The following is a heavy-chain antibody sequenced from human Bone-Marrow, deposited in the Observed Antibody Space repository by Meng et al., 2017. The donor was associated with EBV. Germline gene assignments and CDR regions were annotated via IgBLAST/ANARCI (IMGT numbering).Heavy chain of an antibody. D-gene: IGHD4-17*01. V-gene: IGHV4-34*01. CDR3: ARAAYGDYVLLDY. CDR2: INHSGST. CDR1: GGSFSGYY. Sequence: QVQLQQWGAGLLQPSETLSLPCAVYGGSFSGYYWSWIRQPPGKGLDWFGEINHSGSTNYNPSLKSRVTISVDTSKNQFSLKLSSVTAADTAVYYCARAAYGDYVLLDYWGQGTLVTVAS. J-gene: IGHJ4*02.